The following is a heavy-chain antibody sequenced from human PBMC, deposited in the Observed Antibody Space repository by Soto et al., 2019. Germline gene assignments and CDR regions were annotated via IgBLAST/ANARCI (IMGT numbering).Heavy chain of an antibody. CDR1: GLTFVSYA. J-gene: IGHJ4*02. CDR3: ARDPVRRDDYNFDY. D-gene: IGHD4-4*01. CDR2: ISGSGDNT. V-gene: IGHV3-23*01. Sequence: GGSLRLSCAASGLTFVSYAMSWVRQAPGKGLEWVSAISGSGDNTYYADSVKGRFTISRDNSKNTMYLQMDSLRAGDTAVYYCARDPVRRDDYNFDYWGQGTLVTVSS.